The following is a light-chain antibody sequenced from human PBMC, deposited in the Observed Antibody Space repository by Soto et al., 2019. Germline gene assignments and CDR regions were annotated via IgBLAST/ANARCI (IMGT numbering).Light chain of an antibody. Sequence: EILFTQSPGILSLSPGERATLSCRAIQSVSNDFLAWYQQKPGQAPRLLIYGASTRATDVPDRFSGSGSGADFTLTISRLEPEDFAVYYCQQYGSSPPRTFGQGTKVDIK. J-gene: IGKJ1*01. CDR3: QQYGSSPPRT. CDR2: GAS. V-gene: IGKV3-20*01. CDR1: QSVSNDF.